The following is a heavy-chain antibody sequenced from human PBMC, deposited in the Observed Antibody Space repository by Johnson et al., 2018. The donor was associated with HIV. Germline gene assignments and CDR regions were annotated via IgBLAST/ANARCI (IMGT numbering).Heavy chain of an antibody. CDR2: IKRKIEGEAT. CDR3: TTVAAFGAFDI. V-gene: IGHV3-15*01. CDR1: GFTFSTYW. D-gene: IGHD3-16*01. J-gene: IGHJ3*02. Sequence: VQLVESGGGLVQPGGSLRLSCAASGFTFSTYWMHWVRQAPGKGLEWVGRIKRKIEGEATDYAAPVKGRFTISRDDSKNTLFLQMSSLKTDDTAVYYCTTVAAFGAFDIWGQGTMVTVSS.